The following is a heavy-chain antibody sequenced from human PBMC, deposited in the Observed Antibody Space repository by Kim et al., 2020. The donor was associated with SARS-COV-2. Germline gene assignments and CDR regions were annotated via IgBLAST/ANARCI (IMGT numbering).Heavy chain of an antibody. J-gene: IGHJ4*02. CDR3: ARDSTGKWSYYDFWSGTTPFDY. CDR2: ISSSSSYI. Sequence: GGSLRLSCAASGFTFSSYSMNWVRQAPGKGLEWVSSISSSSSYIYYADSVKGRFTISRDNAKNSLYLQMNSLRAEDTAVYYCARDSTGKWSYYDFWSGTTPFDYWGPGTLVTVSS. V-gene: IGHV3-21*01. CDR1: GFTFSSYS. D-gene: IGHD3-3*01.